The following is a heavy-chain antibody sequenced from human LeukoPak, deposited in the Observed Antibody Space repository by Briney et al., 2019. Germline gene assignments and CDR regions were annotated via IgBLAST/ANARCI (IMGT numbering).Heavy chain of an antibody. Sequence: PGGSLRLSCTASGFTFSGYAMHWVRQAPGKGLEWVAVISYDGSNKYYADSVKGRFTISRDNSKNTLYLQMNSLRAEDTAVYYCASVEPPPLWFGESIPYDDAFDIWGQGTMVTVSS. V-gene: IGHV3-30-3*01. CDR3: ASVEPPPLWFGESIPYDDAFDI. D-gene: IGHD3-10*01. CDR2: ISYDGSNK. CDR1: GFTFSGYA. J-gene: IGHJ3*02.